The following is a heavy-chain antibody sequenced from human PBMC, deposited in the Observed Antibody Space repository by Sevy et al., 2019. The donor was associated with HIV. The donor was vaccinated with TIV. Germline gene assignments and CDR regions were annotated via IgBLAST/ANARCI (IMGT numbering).Heavy chain of an antibody. Sequence: SETLYLTCTVSGGSISGYYWSWIRQSPGKGLEWIGYIYNVGDTRYNPSLKSRVTISMATSKNQFSLHLNSVTAADTAVYYCARRVPALAGNWFDPWGQGTLVTVSS. CDR1: GGSISGYY. J-gene: IGHJ5*02. CDR3: ARRVPALAGNWFDP. CDR2: IYNVGDT. V-gene: IGHV4-59*01.